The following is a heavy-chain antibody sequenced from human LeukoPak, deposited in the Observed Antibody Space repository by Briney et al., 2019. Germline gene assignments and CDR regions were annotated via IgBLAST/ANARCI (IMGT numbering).Heavy chain of an antibody. J-gene: IGHJ4*02. CDR2: IFTSGST. Sequence: KPSETLSLTCTVSGGSISSYYWSWIRQPAGKGLEWIRRIFTSGSTNYNPSLKSRVTMSVDTSKNQFSLKLSSVTAAGTAVYYCARVNCGGDCYLFDYWGQGTLVTVFS. CDR1: GGSISSYY. D-gene: IGHD2-21*02. V-gene: IGHV4-4*07. CDR3: ARVNCGGDCYLFDY.